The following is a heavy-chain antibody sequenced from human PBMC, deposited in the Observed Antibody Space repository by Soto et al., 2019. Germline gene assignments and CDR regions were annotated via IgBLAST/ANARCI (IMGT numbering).Heavy chain of an antibody. CDR1: GFTFSSYG. CDR2: IWYDGSNK. V-gene: IGHV3-33*01. D-gene: IGHD2-21*02. Sequence: GGSLRLSCAASGFTFSSYGMHWVRQAPGKGLEWVAVIWYDGSNKYYADSVKGRFTISRDNSKNTLYLQMNSLRAEDTAVYYCTITVYPLLPRSYGMDVWGRVTTVTVSS. J-gene: IGHJ6*02. CDR3: TITVYPLLPRSYGMDV.